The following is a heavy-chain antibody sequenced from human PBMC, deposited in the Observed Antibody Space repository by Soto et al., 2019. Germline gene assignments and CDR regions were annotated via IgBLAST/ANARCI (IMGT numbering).Heavy chain of an antibody. Sequence: QVQLVQSGAEVTKPGASVKVSCKASGYPFTSYGVSWVRQAPGQGLGWIGWISASDGETHSAQKFQGRVTMTTDTSTTTAYLDLRSLTSDDTAVYYCVRDPRWQQLEFDFWGQGTLVTVSS. CDR2: ISASDGET. CDR3: VRDPRWQQLEFDF. V-gene: IGHV1-18*01. CDR1: GYPFTSYG. D-gene: IGHD1-1*01. J-gene: IGHJ4*02.